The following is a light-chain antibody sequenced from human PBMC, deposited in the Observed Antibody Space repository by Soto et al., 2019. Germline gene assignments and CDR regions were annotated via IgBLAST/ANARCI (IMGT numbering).Light chain of an antibody. CDR3: QQYNNWSPKYT. Sequence: EIVMTQSPATLSASPGERATLSCRANQSVSSNLAWYQQKPGQAPRVLMYDASNRATGIPARFSGSGSGSEFSLTISSLHHEDFAVHYCQQYNNWSPKYTFGQGTKLDIK. J-gene: IGKJ2*01. CDR1: QSVSSN. V-gene: IGKV3-15*01. CDR2: DAS.